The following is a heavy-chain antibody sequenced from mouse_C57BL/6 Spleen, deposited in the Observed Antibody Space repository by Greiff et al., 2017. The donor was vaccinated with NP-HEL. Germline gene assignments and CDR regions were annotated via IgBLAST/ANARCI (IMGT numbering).Heavy chain of an antibody. J-gene: IGHJ4*01. CDR3: ASHTTMITTRAMDY. CDR1: GYTFTSYW. V-gene: IGHV1-64*01. Sequence: VQLQQPGAELVKPGASVKLSCKASGYTFTSYWMHWVKQRPGQGLEWIGMIHPNSGSTNYNEKFKSKATLTVDKSSSTAYMQLSSLTSEDSAVYYCASHTTMITTRAMDYWGQGTSVTVSS. CDR2: IHPNSGST. D-gene: IGHD2-4*01.